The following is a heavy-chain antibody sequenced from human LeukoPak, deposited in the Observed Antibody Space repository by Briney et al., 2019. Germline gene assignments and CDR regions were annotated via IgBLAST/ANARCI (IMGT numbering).Heavy chain of an antibody. Sequence: GGSLRLSCAPSGFTVSSNYMSWVRQAPGTGLEWVSVIYSGGSTYYAASVKGRFTISRDNSKNTLYLQMNSLRAEDTAVYYCARLRRSSWYHEYFQHWGQGTLVTVSS. CDR3: ARLRRSSWYHEYFQH. J-gene: IGHJ1*01. D-gene: IGHD6-13*01. V-gene: IGHV3-66*01. CDR2: IYSGGST. CDR1: GFTVSSNY.